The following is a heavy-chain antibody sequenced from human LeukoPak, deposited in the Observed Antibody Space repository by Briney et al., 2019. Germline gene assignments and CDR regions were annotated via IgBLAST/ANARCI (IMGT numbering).Heavy chain of an antibody. CDR2: IKQDGSEK. V-gene: IGHV3-7*01. CDR3: ARVGVLSSSWLLY. D-gene: IGHD6-13*01. Sequence: GGSLRLSCAASGFTFSSYWMSWVRQSPGKGLEWVANIKQDGSEKYYVDSVKGRFTISRDNAKNSLYLQMNSLRAEDTAVYYCARVGVLSSSWLLYWGQGTLVTVSS. J-gene: IGHJ4*02. CDR1: GFTFSSYW.